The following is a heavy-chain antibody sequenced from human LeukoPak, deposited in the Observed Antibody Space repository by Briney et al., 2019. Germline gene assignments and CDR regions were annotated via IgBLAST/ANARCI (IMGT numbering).Heavy chain of an antibody. Sequence: GGSLRLSXAAXXXXXXSXXXXWVRXXXXXXXXXXXXXSSSSNTIYYADSVKGRFTISRDNAKNSLYLQMDSLRDEDTAVYYCARDLPYDSSDYTPQDYWGQGTLVTVSS. CDR2: XSSSSNTI. J-gene: IGHJ4*02. D-gene: IGHD3-22*01. V-gene: IGHV3-48*02. CDR1: XXXXXSXX. CDR3: ARDLPYDSSDYTPQDY.